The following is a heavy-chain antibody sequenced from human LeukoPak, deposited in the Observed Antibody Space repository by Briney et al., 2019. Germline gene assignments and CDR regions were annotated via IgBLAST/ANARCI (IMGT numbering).Heavy chain of an antibody. D-gene: IGHD6-13*01. CDR3: ARASVSSSLLFDY. CDR2: IYYSGST. Sequence: TSETLSLTCTVSGGSISSYYWSWIRQPPGKGLEWIGYIYYSGSTNYNPSLKSRVTISVDTSKNQFSLKLSSVTAADTAVYYCARASVSSSLLFDYWGQGTLVTVSS. V-gene: IGHV4-59*12. CDR1: GGSISSYY. J-gene: IGHJ4*02.